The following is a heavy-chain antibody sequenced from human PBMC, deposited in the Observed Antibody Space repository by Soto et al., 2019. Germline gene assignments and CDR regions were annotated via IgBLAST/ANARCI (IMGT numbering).Heavy chain of an antibody. V-gene: IGHV4-61*01. CDR2: IYYSGST. D-gene: IGHD3-3*01. J-gene: IGHJ6*02. CDR3: ARARFDFWSGYAHPARGMDV. CDR1: GGSVSSGSYY. Sequence: PSETLSLTYTVSGGSVSSGSYYWSWIRQPPGKGLEWIGYIYYSGSTNYNPSLKSRVTISVDTSKNQFSLKLSSVTAADTAVYSCARARFDFWSGYAHPARGMDVWGQGTTVTFSS.